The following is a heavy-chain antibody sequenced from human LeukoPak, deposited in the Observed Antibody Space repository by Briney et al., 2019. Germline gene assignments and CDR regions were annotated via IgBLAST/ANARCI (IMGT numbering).Heavy chain of an antibody. V-gene: IGHV3-30*02. CDR1: GFIFSSYG. CDR3: AKGRDRYSLSSPFDH. D-gene: IGHD6-6*01. Sequence: GGSPRLSCAASGFIFSSYGIHWVRQAPGKGLEWVAFIRYDGNNKYYADSVKGRFTISRDNSKNTVDLQMDSLRVEDTAIYSCAKGRDRYSLSSPFDHWGQGTLVTVSS. CDR2: IRYDGNNK. J-gene: IGHJ4*02.